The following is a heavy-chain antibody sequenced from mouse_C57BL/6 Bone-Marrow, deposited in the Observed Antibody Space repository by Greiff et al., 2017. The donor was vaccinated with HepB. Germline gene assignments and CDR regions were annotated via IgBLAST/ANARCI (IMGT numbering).Heavy chain of an antibody. CDR3: ARQAISYNGRGFAY. J-gene: IGHJ3*01. CDR2: IWSDGST. D-gene: IGHD2-1*01. CDR1: GFSLTSYG. V-gene: IGHV2-6-1*01. Sequence: VKLMESGPGLVAPSQSLSITCTVSGFSLTSYGVHWVRQPPGKGLEWLVVIWSDGSTTYNSALKSRLSISKDNSKSQVFLKINSQQTNDTAMYYCARQAISYNGRGFAYWGQGTLVTVSA.